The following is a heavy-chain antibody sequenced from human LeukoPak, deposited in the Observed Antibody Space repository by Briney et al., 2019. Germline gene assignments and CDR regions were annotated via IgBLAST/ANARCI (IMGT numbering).Heavy chain of an antibody. CDR1: GFSLCTSGVG. Sequence: GPTLVNPTQTLTLTCTFSGFSLCTSGVGVGWIRQTPGKALEWLALIYWDDDNRYSPSLKSRLTITKDTSKTQVVLTMTNIDPVDTATYHCATRGSAPPTSHFDYWREGTLVTVSP. J-gene: IGHJ4*02. CDR3: ATRGSAPPTSHFDY. CDR2: IYWDDDN. V-gene: IGHV2-5*02.